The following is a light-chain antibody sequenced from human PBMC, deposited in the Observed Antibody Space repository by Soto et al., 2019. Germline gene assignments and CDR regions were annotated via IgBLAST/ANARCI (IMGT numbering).Light chain of an antibody. CDR1: SSNIGNNY. J-gene: IGLJ1*01. V-gene: IGLV1-51*02. Sequence: QSALTQTPSVSAAPGQKVTISCSGSSSNIGNNYVSWYQQLPGTAPKLLIYENNKRPSGIPDRFSGSKSGTSATLGITGLQTGDEADYYCGTWDISLCALYVFGTGTKVTVL. CDR3: GTWDISLCALYV. CDR2: ENN.